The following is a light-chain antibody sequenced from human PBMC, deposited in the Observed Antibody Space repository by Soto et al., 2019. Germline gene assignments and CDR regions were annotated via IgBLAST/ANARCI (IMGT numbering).Light chain of an antibody. CDR1: KLGDKY. CDR2: QDS. J-gene: IGLJ2*01. Sequence: SYELTQPPSVSMSPGQTASITCSGDKLGDKYACWYQQKPGQSPVLVIYQDSKRPSGIPERFSGSNSGNTATLTISGTQAMDEADYYCQAWDSSVVFGGGTQLTV. CDR3: QAWDSSVV. V-gene: IGLV3-1*01.